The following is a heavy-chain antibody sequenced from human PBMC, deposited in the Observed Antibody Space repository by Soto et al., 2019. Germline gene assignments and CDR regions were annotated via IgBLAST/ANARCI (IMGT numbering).Heavy chain of an antibody. CDR1: GYTFTSYY. CDR3: ARGTRPFNYYGSGSYGYGMDV. V-gene: IGHV1-46*03. D-gene: IGHD3-10*01. J-gene: IGHJ6*02. Sequence: ASVKVSCKASGYTFTSYYMHWVRQAPGQGLEWMGIINPSGGSTSYAQKFHGRVTMTRDTSTSTVYMELSSLRSEDTAVYYCARGTRPFNYYGSGSYGYGMDVWGQGTTVTVSS. CDR2: INPSGGST.